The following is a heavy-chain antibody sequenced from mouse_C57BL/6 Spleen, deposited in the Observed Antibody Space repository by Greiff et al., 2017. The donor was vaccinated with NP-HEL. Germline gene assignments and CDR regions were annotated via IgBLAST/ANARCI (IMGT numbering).Heavy chain of an antibody. CDR3: TGWDQFAY. CDR1: GFTFTSYW. Sequence: VQLKESGTVLARPGASVKMSCKTSGFTFTSYWMHWVKQRPGQGLEWIGAIYPGNSDTSYNQKFKGKAKLTAVTSASTAYMELSSLKNEDSAVYYCTGWDQFAYWGQGTLVTVSA. J-gene: IGHJ3*01. V-gene: IGHV1-5*01. D-gene: IGHD4-1*01. CDR2: IYPGNSDT.